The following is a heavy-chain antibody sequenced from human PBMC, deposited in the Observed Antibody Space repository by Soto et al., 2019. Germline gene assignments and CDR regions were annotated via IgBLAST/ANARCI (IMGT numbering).Heavy chain of an antibody. CDR1: GFSFSTFG. CDR3: AKLSGCTCYFAIDY. CDR2: ISGGGDSK. D-gene: IGHD2-15*01. Sequence: GGSLRLSCGASGFSFSTFGMTWVRQAPGKGLEWVSAISGGGDSKFYADSVRGRFTIARDNSRSTLYLQMNSLRTEDTAVYYCAKLSGCTCYFAIDYWGQGVLVTVSS. J-gene: IGHJ4*02. V-gene: IGHV3-23*01.